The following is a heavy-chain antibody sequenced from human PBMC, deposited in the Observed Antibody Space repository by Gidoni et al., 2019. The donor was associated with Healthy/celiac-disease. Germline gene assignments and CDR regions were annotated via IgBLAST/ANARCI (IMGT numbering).Heavy chain of an antibody. CDR1: AGPLSRGGYY. CDR3: ARVFMITFGGVIADYYGMDV. V-gene: IGHV4-31*03. Sequence: QVQLQESGPGLVKPSQTLSLPCPVSAGPLSRGGYYWCWIRQHPGKGLDWIGYIYSSGRTYYNPSLKSRVTISVDTSKNQFSLKLSSVTAADTAVYYCARVFMITFGGVIADYYGMDVGGQGTTVTVSS. CDR2: IYSSGRT. D-gene: IGHD3-16*02. J-gene: IGHJ6*02.